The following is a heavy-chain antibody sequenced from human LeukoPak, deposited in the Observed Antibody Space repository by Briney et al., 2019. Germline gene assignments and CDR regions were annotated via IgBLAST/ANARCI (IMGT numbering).Heavy chain of an antibody. V-gene: IGHV4-39*07. CDR3: ARDNYYDSSGQTGLDQ. D-gene: IGHD3-22*01. CDR1: GGSISSSNYY. CDR2: IYYSGST. J-gene: IGHJ4*02. Sequence: SETLSLTCTVSGGSISSSNYYWGWIRQPPGKGLEWIGSIYYSGSTYYSPSLKSRVTISVDTSKNQFSLKLSSVTAADTAVYYCARDNYYDSSGQTGLDQWGQGTLVTVSS.